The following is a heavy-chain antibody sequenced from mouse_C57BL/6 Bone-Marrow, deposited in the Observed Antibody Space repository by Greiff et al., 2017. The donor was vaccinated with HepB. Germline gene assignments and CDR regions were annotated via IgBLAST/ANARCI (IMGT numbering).Heavy chain of an antibody. CDR3: ASTTVVANAMDY. D-gene: IGHD1-1*01. V-gene: IGHV1-69*01. CDR2: IDPSDSYT. Sequence: QVQLQQPGAELVMPGASVKLSCKASGYTFTSYWMHWVKQSPGQGLEWIGEIDPSDSYTNYNQKFKGKSTLTVDKSSSTAYMQLSSLTSEDSAVYYCASTTVVANAMDYWGQGTSVTVSS. J-gene: IGHJ4*01. CDR1: GYTFTSYW.